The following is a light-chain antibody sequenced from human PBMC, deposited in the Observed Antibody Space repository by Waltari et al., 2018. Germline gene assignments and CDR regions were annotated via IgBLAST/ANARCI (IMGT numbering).Light chain of an antibody. J-gene: IGKJ5*01. CDR2: DAS. V-gene: IGKV1-5*01. CDR1: QSISSW. CDR3: QQANIFPIT. Sequence: DIQMTQSPSTLSASVGDRVTITCRASQSISSWLAWYQQKPGKAPKLLIYDASSLESGVPSRFSGSGSGTDFTLTISSLQAEDSAIYYCQQANIFPITFGQGTRLEIK.